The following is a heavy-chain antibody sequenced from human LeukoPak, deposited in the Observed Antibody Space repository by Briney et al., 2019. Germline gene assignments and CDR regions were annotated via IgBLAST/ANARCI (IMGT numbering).Heavy chain of an antibody. CDR1: GGSFSGYY. Sequence: SETLSLTCAVYGGSFSGYYWSWIRLPPGKGLEWIGEINHSGSTNYNPSLKSRVTISVDTSKNQFSLKLSSVTAADTAAYYCARAPYYDFWSGYYGYWGQGTLVTVSS. CDR2: INHSGST. J-gene: IGHJ4*02. CDR3: ARAPYYDFWSGYYGY. D-gene: IGHD3-3*01. V-gene: IGHV4-34*01.